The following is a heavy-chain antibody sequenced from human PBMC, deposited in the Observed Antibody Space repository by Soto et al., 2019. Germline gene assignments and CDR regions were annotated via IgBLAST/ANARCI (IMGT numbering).Heavy chain of an antibody. CDR3: VGGGSDDYSHFDY. CDR2: INPNSGST. D-gene: IGHD4-4*01. CDR1: GYTFTAYY. Sequence: ASVKVYCKASGYTFTAYYMHWVRQAPGQRLEWMRWINPNSGSTNYAQKLQRWVTMTRDTSISTANIEMSRLRSDDTAMYYIVGGGSDDYSHFDYWGQGTLVTVSS. J-gene: IGHJ4*02. V-gene: IGHV1-2*04.